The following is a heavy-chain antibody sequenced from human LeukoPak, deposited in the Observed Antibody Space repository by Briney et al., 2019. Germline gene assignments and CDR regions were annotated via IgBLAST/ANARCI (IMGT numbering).Heavy chain of an antibody. D-gene: IGHD2-15*01. V-gene: IGHV3-11*01. Sequence: PGGSLRLSCAASGLTFSYYYMSWIRRAPGKGLEWVSYISSSGSTIYYADSVKGRFTISRDNAKNSLYLQMNSLRAEDTAVYYCAREGIGLNSAIDYWAQGTLVTVSS. CDR3: AREGIGLNSAIDY. J-gene: IGHJ4*02. CDR2: ISSSGSTI. CDR1: GLTFSYYY.